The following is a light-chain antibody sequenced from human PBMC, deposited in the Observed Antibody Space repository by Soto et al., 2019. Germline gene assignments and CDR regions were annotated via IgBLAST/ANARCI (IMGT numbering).Light chain of an antibody. CDR1: SSNIGSNT. V-gene: IGLV1-44*01. CDR3: VAWDVSLNGYVV. CDR2: SNN. J-gene: IGLJ2*01. Sequence: QSVLTQPPSASGTPGQRVTVSCSGSSSNIGSNTVNWYQPLPGTAPKLGIYSNNQRPSGVTDRFSGSKSGTSASLAISGLQSEDEADYYCVAWDVSLNGYVVFGGGTKLTVL.